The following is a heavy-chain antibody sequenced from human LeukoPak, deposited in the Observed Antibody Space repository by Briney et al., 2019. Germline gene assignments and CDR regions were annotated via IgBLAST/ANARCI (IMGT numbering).Heavy chain of an antibody. CDR3: ARDPFVRGVWLELPN. Sequence: SQTLSLTCTVSGGSISSGSYYWSWIRQPAGKGLEWIGRIYTSGSTNYNPSLKSRATISVDTSKNQFSLKLSSVTAADTAVYYCARDPFVRGVWLELPNWGQGTLVTVSS. CDR2: IYTSGST. V-gene: IGHV4-61*02. J-gene: IGHJ4*02. CDR1: GGSISSGSYY. D-gene: IGHD3-10*02.